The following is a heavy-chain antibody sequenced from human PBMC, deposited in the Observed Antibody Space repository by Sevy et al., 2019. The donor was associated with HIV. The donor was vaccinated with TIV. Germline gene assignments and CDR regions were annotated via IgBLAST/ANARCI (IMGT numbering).Heavy chain of an antibody. CDR1: GYTFTYYY. J-gene: IGHJ6*02. CDR2: INPNSGVT. D-gene: IGHD1-1*01. Sequence: ASVKVSCKASGYTFTYYYMYWVRQAPGQGLEWMGRINPNSGVTNYAQKFQGRVTMTRDTSIRTAYMELGRLRSDDTAVYYCAREVRTGTTSLYYYGMDVWGQGTTVTVSS. V-gene: IGHV1-2*06. CDR3: AREVRTGTTSLYYYGMDV.